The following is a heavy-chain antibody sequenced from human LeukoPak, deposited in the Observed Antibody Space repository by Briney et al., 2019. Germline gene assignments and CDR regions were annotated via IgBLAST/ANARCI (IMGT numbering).Heavy chain of an antibody. D-gene: IGHD2-2*01. J-gene: IGHJ3*02. CDR3: ARASRPYCSSTSCYAFDI. CDR2: IYHSGST. Sequence: PSETLSLTCTVSGGSISSGGYYWSWIRQPPGKGLEWIGYIYHSGSTYYNPSLKSRVTISVDRSKNQFSLKLSSVTAADTAVYYCARASRPYCSSTSCYAFDIWGQGTMVTVSS. CDR1: GGSISSGGYY. V-gene: IGHV4-30-2*01.